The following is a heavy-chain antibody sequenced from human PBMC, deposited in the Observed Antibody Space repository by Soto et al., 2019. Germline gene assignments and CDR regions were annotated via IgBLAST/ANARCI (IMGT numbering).Heavy chain of an antibody. CDR2: ISYDGSNQ. J-gene: IGHJ3*02. CDR3: AKSWSGSHGAFDM. D-gene: IGHD2-8*02. V-gene: IGHV3-30*18. CDR1: GFIFSTYG. Sequence: GGSLRLSCAASGFIFSTYGMHWVRQAPGKGLEWVAVISYDGSNQYYEDSVKGRFTISRDNSKNTLYLQMNSLRVEDTAVYYCAKSWSGSHGAFDMWGQGTMVTVSS.